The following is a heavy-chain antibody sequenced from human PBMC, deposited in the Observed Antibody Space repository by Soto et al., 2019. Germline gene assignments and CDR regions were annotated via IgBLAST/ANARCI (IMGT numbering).Heavy chain of an antibody. V-gene: IGHV3-9*01. J-gene: IGHJ4*02. CDR1: GFTFDDYA. Sequence: SLKISCAASGFTFDDYAMHWVRQAPGKGLEWVSGVSWNSGTIGYADSVKGRFTISRDNAKNSLYLQMNSLRPEDTALYFCAKDIAARPPYYFDYWGQGILVTVSS. CDR2: VSWNSGTI. D-gene: IGHD6-6*01. CDR3: AKDIAARPPYYFDY.